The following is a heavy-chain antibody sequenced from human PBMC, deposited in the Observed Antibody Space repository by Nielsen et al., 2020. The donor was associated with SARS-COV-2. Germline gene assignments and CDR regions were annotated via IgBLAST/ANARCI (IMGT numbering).Heavy chain of an antibody. CDR1: GFTLSSYG. J-gene: IGHJ4*02. Sequence: GESPKIPRAASGFTLSSYGMHRVRQAPGKGLEWVAVISYDGSNKYYADSVKGRFTISRDNSKNTLYLQMNSLRAEDTAVYYCAKSVQWELLLFDYWGQGTLVTVSS. D-gene: IGHD1-26*01. CDR2: ISYDGSNK. V-gene: IGHV3-33*05. CDR3: AKSVQWELLLFDY.